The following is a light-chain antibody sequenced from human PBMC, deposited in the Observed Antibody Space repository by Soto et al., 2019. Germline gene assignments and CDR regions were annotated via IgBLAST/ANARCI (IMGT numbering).Light chain of an antibody. J-gene: IGKJ5*01. V-gene: IGKV3-11*01. Sequence: TVLTQSAATLSLSACGRRRLPCSSSQSISSYLAWYQQKPGQAPRLLIYDASNRATGIPARFSGSGSGTDFTLTISSLEPEDFAVYYCQQRSNWPPITFGQGTRLEIK. CDR1: QSISSY. CDR2: DAS. CDR3: QQRSNWPPIT.